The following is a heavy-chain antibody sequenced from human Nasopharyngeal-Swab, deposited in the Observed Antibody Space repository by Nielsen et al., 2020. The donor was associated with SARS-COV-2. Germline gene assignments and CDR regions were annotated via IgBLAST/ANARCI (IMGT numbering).Heavy chain of an antibody. CDR1: GGSISSGGYS. CDR3: ARTTTTTPFDS. J-gene: IGHJ4*02. D-gene: IGHD1-1*01. Sequence: ESLKISCTVSGGSISSGGYSWSWIRQPPGKGLEWIGYVVYSGRTNYNPSLKSRVTISVDTSKDQFSLKLNSVTAADTAMYFCARTTTTTPFDSWGQGTLVAVSS. CDR2: VVYSGRT. V-gene: IGHV4-61*08.